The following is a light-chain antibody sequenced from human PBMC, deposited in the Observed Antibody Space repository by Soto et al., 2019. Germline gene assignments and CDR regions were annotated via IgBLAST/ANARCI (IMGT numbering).Light chain of an antibody. CDR1: QGISSY. Sequence: RMTQSPSSFSVSTGDRGTITCRASQGISSYLAWYQQKPGKAPKLLIYDASTLQSGVPSRFSGSGSGTDLTLTISCLQSEDFATYYCQQYYSYPFTFGPGTKVDIK. CDR2: DAS. J-gene: IGKJ3*01. CDR3: QQYYSYPFT. V-gene: IGKV1-8*01.